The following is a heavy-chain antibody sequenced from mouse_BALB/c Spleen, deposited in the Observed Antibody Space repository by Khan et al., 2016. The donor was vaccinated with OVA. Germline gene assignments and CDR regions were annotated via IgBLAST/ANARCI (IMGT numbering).Heavy chain of an antibody. V-gene: IGHV1-20*02. CDR2: INPHIGET. D-gene: IGHD1-1*01. J-gene: IGHJ2*01. CDR1: GYSFTGYF. CDR3: ARIYGSDFDY. Sequence: VQLKESGPELVKPGASVKISCKASGYSFTGYFMNWVMQSHGKSLEWIGRINPHIGETFYNQKFKGKATLTVDESSSIAHMELRSLASEDSAVYYCARIYGSDFDYWGQGTPLTVSS.